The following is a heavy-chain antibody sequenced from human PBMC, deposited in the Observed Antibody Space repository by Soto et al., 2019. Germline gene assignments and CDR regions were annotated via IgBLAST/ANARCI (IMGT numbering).Heavy chain of an antibody. J-gene: IGHJ4*02. V-gene: IGHV3-11*01. CDR2: ISSSGSTI. Sequence: QVQLVESGGGLVKPGGSLRLSCAASGFTFSNYYMSWIRQAPGKGLEWVSYISSSGSTIYYPDSVKGRFTTPRDSATNSLYLQMNSLRAADTAVYYCAGGGAKRYPFAYWGQGTLVTFSS. D-gene: IGHD1-26*01. CDR3: AGGGAKRYPFAY. CDR1: GFTFSNYY.